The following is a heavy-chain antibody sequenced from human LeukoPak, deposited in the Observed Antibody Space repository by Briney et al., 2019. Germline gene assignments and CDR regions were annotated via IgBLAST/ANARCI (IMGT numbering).Heavy chain of an antibody. Sequence: GASVNVSCKVSGYTLTELSMHWVRQGPGKGLEWMGGFDPEVGETIYAQKFHGRVTMTEDTSTDTADMEMRSLRSEDTAVYYCVAFPAYLWGSDILDVIDYWGQGTLVTVSS. CDR3: VAFPAYLWGSDILDVIDY. V-gene: IGHV1-24*01. D-gene: IGHD3-16*01. CDR2: FDPEVGET. J-gene: IGHJ4*02. CDR1: GYTLTELS.